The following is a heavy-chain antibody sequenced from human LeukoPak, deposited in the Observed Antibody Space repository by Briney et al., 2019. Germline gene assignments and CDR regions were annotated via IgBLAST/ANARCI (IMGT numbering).Heavy chain of an antibody. Sequence: IIPIFGTANYAQKFQGRVTITTDESTSTAYMELSSLRSEDTAVYYCARGRPYGDYSYYFDYWGQGTLVTVSS. CDR3: ARGRPYGDYSYYFDY. J-gene: IGHJ4*02. V-gene: IGHV1-69*05. CDR2: IIPIFGTA. D-gene: IGHD4-17*01.